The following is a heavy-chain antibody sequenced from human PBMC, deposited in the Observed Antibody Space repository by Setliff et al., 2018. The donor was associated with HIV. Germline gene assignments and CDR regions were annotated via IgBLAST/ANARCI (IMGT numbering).Heavy chain of an antibody. CDR1: GGSISSSSYY. V-gene: IGHV4-39*02. J-gene: IGHJ4*02. D-gene: IGHD6-19*01. CDR3: TIEGAGTIVYS. Sequence: PSETLSLTCTVSGGSISSSSYYWGWIRQPPGKGLEWIGSIYYSGSTYYNPSLKSRVTISVDTSKNQFSLKLSSVTAADTAVYYCTIEGAGTIVYSWGQGTLVTVSS. CDR2: IYYSGST.